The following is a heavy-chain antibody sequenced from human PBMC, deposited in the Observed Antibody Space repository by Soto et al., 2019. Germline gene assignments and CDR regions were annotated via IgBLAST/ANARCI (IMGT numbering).Heavy chain of an antibody. V-gene: IGHV1-18*04. Sequence: QVQLVQSGAEVKKPGASVKVSCKASGYTFTSYGISWVRQAPGQGLERMGWISAYNGNTNYAQKLQGRVTMTTDTSTSTAYMELRSLRSDDTAVYYCARDNSYYDSSGYYYVTEYFQHWGQGTLVTVSS. CDR3: ARDNSYYDSSGYYYVTEYFQH. D-gene: IGHD3-22*01. CDR2: ISAYNGNT. J-gene: IGHJ1*01. CDR1: GYTFTSYG.